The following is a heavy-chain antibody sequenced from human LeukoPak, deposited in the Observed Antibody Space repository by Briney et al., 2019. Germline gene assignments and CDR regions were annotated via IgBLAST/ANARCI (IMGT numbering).Heavy chain of an antibody. CDR2: ISSSSSYI. CDR3: ARDLGGAMIVVVTINSDAFDI. J-gene: IGHJ3*02. CDR1: GFTFSSYS. V-gene: IGHV3-21*01. D-gene: IGHD3-22*01. Sequence: GGSLRLSCAASGFTFSSYSMNWVRQAPGKGLEWASSISSSSSYIYYADSVKGRFTISRDNAKNSLYLQMNSLRAEDTAVYYCARDLGGAMIVVVTINSDAFDIWGQGTMVTVSS.